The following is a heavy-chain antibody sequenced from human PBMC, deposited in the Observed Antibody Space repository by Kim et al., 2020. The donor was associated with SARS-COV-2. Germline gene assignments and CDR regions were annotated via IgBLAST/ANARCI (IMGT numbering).Heavy chain of an antibody. J-gene: IGHJ6*02. CDR1: GFTFSSYG. V-gene: IGHV3-33*05. CDR2: ISYDGSNK. D-gene: IGHD6-6*01. Sequence: GGSLRLSCAASGFTFSSYGMHWVRQAPGKGLEWVAVISYDGSNKYYADSVKGRFTISRDNSKNTLYLQMNSLGAEDTAVYYCAKYSRYGMDVWGQGTTVTVSS. CDR3: AKYSRYGMDV.